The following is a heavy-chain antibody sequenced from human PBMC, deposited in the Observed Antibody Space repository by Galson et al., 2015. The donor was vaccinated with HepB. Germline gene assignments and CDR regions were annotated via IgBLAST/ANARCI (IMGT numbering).Heavy chain of an antibody. V-gene: IGHV1-3*01. CDR2: INAGNGNT. J-gene: IGHJ5*02. Sequence: SVKVSCKASGYTFTSYAMHWPRQAPGQRLEWMGWINAGNGNTKYSQRFQGRVTITRDTSATTAYMELSSLTSEDSAVYYCARGRGGCGGDCYSASWFDPWGQGTLVIVSS. CDR1: GYTFTSYA. CDR3: ARGRGGCGGDCYSASWFDP. D-gene: IGHD2-21*01.